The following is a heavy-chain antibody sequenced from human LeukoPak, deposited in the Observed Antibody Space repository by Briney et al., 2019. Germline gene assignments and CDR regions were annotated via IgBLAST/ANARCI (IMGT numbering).Heavy chain of an antibody. D-gene: IGHD3-3*01. CDR1: GYIFTDYY. CDR3: ARERPTFGVAARTYYYMDV. Sequence: ASVKVSCKASGYIFTDYYMHWVRQAPGQELGWMGRINPNSGGTNYAQKFQGRVTMTRDTSISTAYTELSSLRSEDTATYYCARERPTFGVAARTYYYMDVWGKGTTVTVSS. J-gene: IGHJ6*03. V-gene: IGHV1/OR15-1*02. CDR2: INPNSGGT.